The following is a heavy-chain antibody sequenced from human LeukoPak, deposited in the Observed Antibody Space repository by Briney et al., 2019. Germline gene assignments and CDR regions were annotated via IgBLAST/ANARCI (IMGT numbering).Heavy chain of an antibody. CDR3: ARANLWFGELPGDY. CDR1: GFTFSSYG. CDR2: IWYDGSNK. J-gene: IGHJ4*02. D-gene: IGHD3-10*01. Sequence: SGGSLRLSCAASGFTFSSYGMHWIRQAPGKGLEWVAVIWYDGSNKYYADSVKGRFTISRDNSKNTLYLQMNSLRAEDTAVYYCARANLWFGELPGDYWGQGTLVTVSS. V-gene: IGHV3-33*01.